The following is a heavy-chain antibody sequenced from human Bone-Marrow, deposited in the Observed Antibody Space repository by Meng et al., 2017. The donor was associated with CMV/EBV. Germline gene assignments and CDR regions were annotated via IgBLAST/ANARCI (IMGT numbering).Heavy chain of an antibody. D-gene: IGHD3-10*01. J-gene: IGHJ6*02. Sequence: GESLKISCAASGFTFSSYAMTWVRQAPGKRLEWVSSISGGADATHYADSVKARFTISRDSSKNTLYLQMNSLRAEDTAVYYCAKDGPGVRGAVKNCYYVMDVWGQGTMVTVSS. V-gene: IGHV3-23*01. CDR2: ISGGADAT. CDR1: GFTFSSYA. CDR3: AKDGPGVRGAVKNCYYVMDV.